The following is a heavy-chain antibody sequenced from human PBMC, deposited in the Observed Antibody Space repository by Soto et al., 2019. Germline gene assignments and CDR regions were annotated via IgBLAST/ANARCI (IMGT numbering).Heavy chain of an antibody. Sequence: QVQLVESGGGVVQPGRSLRLSCAASGFTFSNYGMHWVRQAPGKGLEWVAVIWYDGSNKYYADSVKGRFTISRDSSKNTLYLQMNSMRAEDTAVYYCARTPKSSQYYFDYWGQGTLVTVSS. CDR1: GFTFSNYG. J-gene: IGHJ4*02. V-gene: IGHV3-33*01. CDR3: ARTPKSSQYYFDY. CDR2: IWYDGSNK.